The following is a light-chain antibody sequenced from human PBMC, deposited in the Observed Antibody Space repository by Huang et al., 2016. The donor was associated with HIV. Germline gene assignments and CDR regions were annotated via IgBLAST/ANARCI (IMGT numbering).Light chain of an antibody. CDR3: QQLNSYPYT. J-gene: IGKJ2*01. Sequence: IQLTQSPSSLSASVGDRVTITCRASQGISSYLAWYQQKPWKAPKLLIYAASNLQSGVPSRFSGSGSGTDVTLTISSLQPEDFATYYCQQLNSYPYTFGQGTKLEIK. CDR1: QGISSY. CDR2: AAS. V-gene: IGKV1-9*01.